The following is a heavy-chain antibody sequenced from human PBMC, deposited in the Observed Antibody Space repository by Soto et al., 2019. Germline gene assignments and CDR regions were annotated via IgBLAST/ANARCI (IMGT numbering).Heavy chain of an antibody. V-gene: IGHV3-7*05. CDR2: IKSDGSER. Sequence: EVQLVESGGGLVQPGGSLRLSCAASGFTFSNFWMSWVRQAPGKGLEWVASIKSDGSERSHVDAVRGRFSISRDSARNSLYLQMNSLRADDTAVYYCARDVIWGQGSLVTVSS. CDR1: GFTFSNFW. CDR3: ARDVI. J-gene: IGHJ4*02.